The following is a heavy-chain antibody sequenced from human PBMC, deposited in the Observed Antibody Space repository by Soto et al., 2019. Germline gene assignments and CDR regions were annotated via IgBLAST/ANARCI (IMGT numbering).Heavy chain of an antibody. CDR1: GFTFSSYA. Sequence: PGGSLRLSCAASGFTFSSYAMHWVRQAPGKGLEWVAVISYDGSNKYYADSVKGRFTISRDNSKNTLYLQMNSLKTEDTAVYYCTTDLPWSYGALGYWGQGTLVTVSS. V-gene: IGHV3-30-3*01. CDR2: ISYDGSNK. D-gene: IGHD1-26*01. J-gene: IGHJ4*02. CDR3: TTDLPWSYGALGY.